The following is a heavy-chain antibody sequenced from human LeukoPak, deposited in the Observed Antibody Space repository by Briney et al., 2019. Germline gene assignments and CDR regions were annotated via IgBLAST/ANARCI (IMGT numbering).Heavy chain of an antibody. J-gene: IGHJ6*04. V-gene: IGHV3-48*03. CDR2: ISSSGSTI. CDR1: GFTFSSYD. D-gene: IGHD3-10*02. CDR3: AELGITMIGGV. Sequence: PGGSLRLSCAASGFTFSSYDMNWVRQAPGKGLEWVSYISSSGSTIYYADSVKGRFTISRDNAKNSLYLQMNTLRAEDKDVYYCAELGITMIGGVWGKGTTVTISS.